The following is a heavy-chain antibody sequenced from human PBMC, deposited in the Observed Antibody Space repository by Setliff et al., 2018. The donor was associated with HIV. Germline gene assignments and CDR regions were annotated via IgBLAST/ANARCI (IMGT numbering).Heavy chain of an antibody. CDR1: GGSISSHY. CDR3: ARPVSKYFYGMDV. J-gene: IGHJ6*02. Sequence: PSETLSLTCTVSGGSISSHYWSWIRQPPGKGLEWIGSIYYSGSTNYNPSLKSRVTISVDTSKNLFSLKVTSVTAADTAVYYCARPVSKYFYGMDVWGLGTTVTVSS. CDR2: IYYSGST. V-gene: IGHV4-59*11.